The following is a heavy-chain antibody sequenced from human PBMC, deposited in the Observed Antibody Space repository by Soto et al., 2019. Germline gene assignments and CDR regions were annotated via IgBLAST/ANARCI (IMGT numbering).Heavy chain of an antibody. CDR2: IYYSGST. J-gene: IGHJ4*02. CDR3: ARHKNMDLDY. V-gene: IGHV4-59*08. Sequence: PSETLSLTCIVSGGSISSYYWSWIRQPPGKGLEWIGYIYYSGSTNYNPSLKSRVTISVDTSKNQFSLKLSSVTAADTAVYYCARHKNMDLDYWGQGTLVTVSS. CDR1: GGSISSYY.